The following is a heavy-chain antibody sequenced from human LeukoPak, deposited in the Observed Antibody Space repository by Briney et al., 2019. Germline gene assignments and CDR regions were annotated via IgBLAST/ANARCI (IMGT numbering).Heavy chain of an antibody. CDR1: GFTFSSYS. V-gene: IGHV3-48*04. J-gene: IGHJ4*02. CDR3: ARDARTTMVRGALDY. CDR2: ISSSSSTI. D-gene: IGHD3-10*01. Sequence: GGSLRLSCAASGFTFSSYSMNWVRQAPGKGLEWVSYISSSSSTIYYADSVKGRFTISRDNAKNSLYLQMNSLRAEDTAVYYCARDARTTMVRGALDYWGQGTLVTVSS.